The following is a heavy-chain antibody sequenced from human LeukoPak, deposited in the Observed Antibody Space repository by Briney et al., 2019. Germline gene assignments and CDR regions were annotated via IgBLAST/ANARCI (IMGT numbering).Heavy chain of an antibody. Sequence: SETLSLTCAVSGGSFSGYYWSWIRQPPGKGLEWIGEINHSGSTNYNPSLKSRVTISVDASKNQFSLKLSSVTAADTAVYYCAREGSSGEYYYYGMDVWGQGTTVTVSS. CDR2: INHSGST. V-gene: IGHV4-34*01. J-gene: IGHJ6*02. CDR1: GGSFSGYY. CDR3: AREGSSGEYYYYGMDV. D-gene: IGHD6-6*01.